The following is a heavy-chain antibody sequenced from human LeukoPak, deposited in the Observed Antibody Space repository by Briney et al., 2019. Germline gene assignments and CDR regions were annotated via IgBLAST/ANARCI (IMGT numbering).Heavy chain of an antibody. J-gene: IGHJ6*02. D-gene: IGHD3-10*01. CDR3: AKGYYYGSGSYSPLYYYALDV. V-gene: IGHV3-23*01. CDR1: GLTFSSYA. Sequence: AGGFLRLSCAASGLTFSSYAMSWVRQAPGKGLEWVSGISGSGDGTYYADSVKGRFTISRDNSKNTLYLQMNSLRAEDTAVYYCAKGYYYGSGSYSPLYYYALDVWGQGTTVTVSS. CDR2: ISGSGDGT.